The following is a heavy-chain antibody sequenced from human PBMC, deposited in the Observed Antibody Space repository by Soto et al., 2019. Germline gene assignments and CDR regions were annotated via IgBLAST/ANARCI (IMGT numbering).Heavy chain of an antibody. Sequence: ASVKVSCKVSGYTLTELSMHWVRQAPGKGLEWMGGFDPEDGETIYAQKFQGRVTMTEDTSTDTAYVELSSLRSEDTAVYYCATIGPGYCSGGSCYWLDPWGKGTRATV. D-gene: IGHD2-15*01. J-gene: IGHJ5*02. CDR1: GYTLTELS. CDR2: FDPEDGET. V-gene: IGHV1-24*01. CDR3: ATIGPGYCSGGSCYWLDP.